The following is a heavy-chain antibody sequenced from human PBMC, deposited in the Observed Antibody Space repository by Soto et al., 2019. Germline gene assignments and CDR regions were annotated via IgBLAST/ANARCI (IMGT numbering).Heavy chain of an antibody. V-gene: IGHV3-30-3*01. CDR2: ISYDGSNK. CDR3: ARDGGSGYSSGWYPFDY. D-gene: IGHD6-19*01. J-gene: IGHJ4*02. CDR1: VFTFSSYA. Sequence: GGSLRLSCAASVFTFSSYAMHWVRQAPGKGLEWVAVISYDGSNKYYADSVKGRFTISRDNSKNTLYLQMNSLRAEDTAVYYCARDGGSGYSSGWYPFDYWGQGTLVTVSS.